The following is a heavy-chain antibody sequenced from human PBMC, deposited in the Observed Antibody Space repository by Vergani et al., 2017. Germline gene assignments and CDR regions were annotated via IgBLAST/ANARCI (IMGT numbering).Heavy chain of an antibody. CDR3: ARDRGDWRYSRYFYNYYMDV. J-gene: IGHJ6*03. V-gene: IGHV3-30-3*01. Sequence: VQLVESGGGVVQPGRSLRLSCAASGFTFGDHGIHWVRRAPGKGLEWVALISYDGTYKYYTNSVRGRFTISRDNSKSTLFLQMNSLRVEDMAVYYCARDRGDWRYSRYFYNYYMDVWGKGTTVTVSS. CDR2: ISYDGTYK. D-gene: IGHD2-8*02. CDR1: GFTFGDHG.